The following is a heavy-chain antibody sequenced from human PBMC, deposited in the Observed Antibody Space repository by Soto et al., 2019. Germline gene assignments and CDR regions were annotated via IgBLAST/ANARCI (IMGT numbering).Heavy chain of an antibody. CDR3: ARHRRATTGTTGGFFDY. CDR1: GGSISSSSYY. Sequence: PSETLSLTCTVSGGSISSSSYYWGWIRQPPGKGLEWIGSIYYSGSTYYNPSLKSRVTISVDTSKNQFSLKLSSVTAADTAVYYCARHRRATTGTTGGFFDYWGQGNLVTFSS. V-gene: IGHV4-39*01. CDR2: IYYSGST. D-gene: IGHD1-1*01. J-gene: IGHJ4*02.